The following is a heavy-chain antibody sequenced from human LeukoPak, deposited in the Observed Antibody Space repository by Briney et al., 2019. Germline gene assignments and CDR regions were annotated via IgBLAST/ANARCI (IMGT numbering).Heavy chain of an antibody. J-gene: IGHJ4*02. D-gene: IGHD6-13*01. V-gene: IGHV4-39*01. CDR2: IYYSGST. CDR3: ARAPYSSSWPHYFDY. Sequence: SETLSLTCTVSGGSISSSSYYWGWIRQPPGKGLEWIGSIYYSGSTYYNPSLKSRVTISVDTSKNQFSLKLSSVTAADTAVYYCARAPYSSSWPHYFDYWGQGTLVTVSS. CDR1: GGSISSSSYY.